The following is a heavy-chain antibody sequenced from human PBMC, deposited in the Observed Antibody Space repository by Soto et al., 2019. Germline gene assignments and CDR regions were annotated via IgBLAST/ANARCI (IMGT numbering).Heavy chain of an antibody. D-gene: IGHD5-12*01. V-gene: IGHV1-18*01. J-gene: IGHJ4*02. CDR1: GYTFISYG. CDR2: ISGYTGNT. CDR3: ARDGSRDGYIYNLF. Sequence: QVQMVQSGAEVKKPGASVKVSCKASGYTFISYGISWVRQAPGQGLEWIGRISGYTGNTNYAQKLQGRVTMTTDTSTSTAYMELRSLRSDDTAVYYCARDGSRDGYIYNLFWGQGTLVTVSS.